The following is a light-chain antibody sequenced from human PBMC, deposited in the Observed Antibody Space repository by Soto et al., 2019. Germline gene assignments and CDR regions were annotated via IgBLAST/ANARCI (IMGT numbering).Light chain of an antibody. CDR3: QHRNNWPWT. V-gene: IGKV3-11*01. CDR1: QSVGRY. J-gene: IGKJ1*01. Sequence: EIVLTQSPAILSLSPGERATISCRASQSVGRYLVWYQQKPGQAPSLLIYDASNRATGVPARFSGSGSGTDFTLTISILESEDFAFYYCQHRNNWPWTLGQGTRVEIK. CDR2: DAS.